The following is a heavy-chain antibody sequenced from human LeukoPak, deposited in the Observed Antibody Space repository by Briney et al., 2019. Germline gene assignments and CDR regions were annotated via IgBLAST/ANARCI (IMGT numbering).Heavy chain of an antibody. Sequence: GGSLRLSCATSGFTFSDYYMSWVRQAPGKGLEWISDISLSGSNIYYADSVKGRFTISRDNAKNSLYLQMNSLRAEDTAVYYCATRRRSGMLYNWFDPRGQGTLVTVSS. V-gene: IGHV3-11*01. J-gene: IGHJ5*02. CDR2: ISLSGSNI. CDR3: ATRRRSGMLYNWFDP. CDR1: GFTFSDYY. D-gene: IGHD3-10*02.